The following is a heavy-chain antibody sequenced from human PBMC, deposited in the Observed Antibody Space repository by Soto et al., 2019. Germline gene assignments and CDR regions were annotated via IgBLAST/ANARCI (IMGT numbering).Heavy chain of an antibody. CDR1: GYSFTSYG. D-gene: IGHD2-21*01. CDR3: ARDVPDTSLFFYYYGMDV. V-gene: IGHV1-18*01. Sequence: QVHLVQSGAEVRKPGASVKVSCKASGYSFTSYGISWVRQAPGQGLEWMGWISTDNGNTNYAHNLQGRVSMTIDPSTSTAYMELWSLGSDDTAVYYCARDVPDTSLFFYYYGMDVWGQGPTVTVSS. CDR2: ISTDNGNT. J-gene: IGHJ6*02.